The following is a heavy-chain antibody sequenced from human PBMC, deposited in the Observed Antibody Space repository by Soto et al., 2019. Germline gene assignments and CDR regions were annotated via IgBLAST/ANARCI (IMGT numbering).Heavy chain of an antibody. Sequence: EVQVVEAGGGLVQPGGSLRLSCAASGFTFNNYSMNWVRRSPGKGLEWISYISSSSRTIYYADSVKGRFTISRDNAKNSLYLQMNRLRDDDTALYYCVRDSRHDYSNSLSRGWFDPWGQGTLVTVSS. J-gene: IGHJ5*02. CDR1: GFTFNNYS. CDR2: ISSSSRTI. CDR3: VRDSRHDYSNSLSRGWFDP. V-gene: IGHV3-48*02. D-gene: IGHD4-4*01.